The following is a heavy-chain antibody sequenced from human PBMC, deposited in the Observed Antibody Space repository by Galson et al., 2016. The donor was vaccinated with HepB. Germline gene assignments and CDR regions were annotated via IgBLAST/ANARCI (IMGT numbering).Heavy chain of an antibody. J-gene: IGHJ6*02. V-gene: IGHV3-30*18. D-gene: IGHD3-3*01. CDR3: AKDEFLEGDYYYYGMDV. CDR2: ISYDGSKK. CDR1: GFTFSSYG. Sequence: SLRLSCAASGFTFSSYGMYWVRQAPGKGLEWVAVISYDGSKKYYADSAKGRFTISRDNSKNTLYLQMSSLGAEDTAVYYCAKDEFLEGDYYYYGMDVWGQGTTVTVSS.